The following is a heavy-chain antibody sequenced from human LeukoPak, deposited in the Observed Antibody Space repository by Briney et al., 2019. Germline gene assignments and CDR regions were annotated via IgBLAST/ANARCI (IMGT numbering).Heavy chain of an antibody. J-gene: IGHJ4*02. CDR1: GGSFSGYY. CDR3: ARGFVAAYYDSSGYPTSFDY. Sequence: SETLSLTCAVYGGSFSGYYWSWIRQPPGKGLEWIGEINHSGSTNYNPSLKSRVTISVDTSKNQFSLKLSSVTAADTAVYYCARGFVAAYYDSSGYPTSFDYWGQGTLVTVSS. D-gene: IGHD3-22*01. CDR2: INHSGST. V-gene: IGHV4-34*01.